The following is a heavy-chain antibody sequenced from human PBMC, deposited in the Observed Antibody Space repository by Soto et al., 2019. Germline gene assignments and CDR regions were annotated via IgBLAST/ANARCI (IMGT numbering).Heavy chain of an antibody. D-gene: IGHD1-1*01. V-gene: IGHV3-30*18. CDR3: AKDRHDWSRIGYFDY. CDR2: ISYDGRNK. Sequence: QVQLQESGGGVVQPGRSLRLSCTASGFTFSSYGMHWVRQAPGKGLEWVAVISYDGRNKFYADSVKGRFTISRDNSKNTLDLQMNSLRGEDSALYYGAKDRHDWSRIGYFDYWGQGTLVTVSA. CDR1: GFTFSSYG. J-gene: IGHJ4*02.